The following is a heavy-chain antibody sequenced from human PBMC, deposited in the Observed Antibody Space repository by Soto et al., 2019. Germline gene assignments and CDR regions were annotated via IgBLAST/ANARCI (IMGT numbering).Heavy chain of an antibody. CDR1: GFTVSSNY. CDR3: ARDSTAMVAHSLDY. D-gene: IGHD5-18*01. Sequence: GGSLRLSCAASGFTVSSNYMSWVRQAPGKGLEWVSVIYSGGSTYYADSVKGRFTISRDNSKNMLYLQMNSLRAEDTAVYYCARDSTAMVAHSLDYWGQGTLVTVSS. J-gene: IGHJ4*02. V-gene: IGHV3-66*01. CDR2: IYSGGST.